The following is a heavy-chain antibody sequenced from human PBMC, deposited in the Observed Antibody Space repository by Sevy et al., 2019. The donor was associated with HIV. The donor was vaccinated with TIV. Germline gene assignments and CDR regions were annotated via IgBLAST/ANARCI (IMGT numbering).Heavy chain of an antibody. CDR1: GGTFSSYA. Sequence: ASVKVSCKASGGTFSSYAISWVRQAPGQWLEWMGGIIPIFGTANYAQKFQGRVTITADESTSTAYMELSSLRSEDTAVYYCARDKKGSSSSEYYYYYGMDVWGQGTTVTVSS. J-gene: IGHJ6*02. V-gene: IGHV1-69*13. D-gene: IGHD6-6*01. CDR2: IIPIFGTA. CDR3: ARDKKGSSSSEYYYYYGMDV.